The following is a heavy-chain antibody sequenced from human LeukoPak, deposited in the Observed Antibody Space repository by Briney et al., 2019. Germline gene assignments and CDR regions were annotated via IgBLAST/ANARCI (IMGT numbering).Heavy chain of an antibody. Sequence: PGGSLRLSCAASGFSFSNYAMSWVRQPPGKGLEWVSAISRSGDNTYYAESVKGRFTISRDNSKNTLYLQMNTLRAEDTALYFCATGPYSSAHYYFVYWGQGTLVTVSS. V-gene: IGHV3-23*01. J-gene: IGHJ4*02. D-gene: IGHD6-13*01. CDR3: ATGPYSSAHYYFVY. CDR1: GFSFSNYA. CDR2: ISRSGDNT.